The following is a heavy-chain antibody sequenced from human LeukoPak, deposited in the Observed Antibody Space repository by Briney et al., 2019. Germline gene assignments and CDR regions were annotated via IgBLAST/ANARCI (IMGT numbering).Heavy chain of an antibody. CDR1: GFTVSSYA. Sequence: GGSLRLSCSASGFTVSSYAMHWVRQAPGKGLEWVSYISSRDRTIYYADSVKGRFTISRDNAKSSLFLQMNSLRAEDTAIYYCARDPPGTTRWFDYWGQGTLVTVSS. CDR3: ARDPPGTTRWFDY. D-gene: IGHD1-1*01. CDR2: ISSRDRTI. J-gene: IGHJ4*02. V-gene: IGHV3-48*03.